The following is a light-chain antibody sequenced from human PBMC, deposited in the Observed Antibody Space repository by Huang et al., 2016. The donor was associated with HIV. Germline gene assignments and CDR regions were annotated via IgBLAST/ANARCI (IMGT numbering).Light chain of an antibody. CDR2: SES. V-gene: IGKV1-8*01. CDR1: QDVSNY. CDR3: QQYYLYPWT. Sequence: AIRITQSPSSLSASTGDRVTITCRARQDVSNYLAWYQQKPGKAPNLVMYSESTLQGGVPSRFSGNGSATDFSLTISCLQSEDFATYYCQQYYLYPWTFGQGTKVEI. J-gene: IGKJ1*01.